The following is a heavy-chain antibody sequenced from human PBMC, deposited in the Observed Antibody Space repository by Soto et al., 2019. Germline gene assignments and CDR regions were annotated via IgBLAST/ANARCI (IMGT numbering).Heavy chain of an antibody. V-gene: IGHV4-59*08. Sequence: PSETLSPTCPVSGGSISSYYWSWIRQPPGKGLEWIGYIYYSGSTNYNPSLKSRVTISVDTSKNQFSLKLSSVTAADTAVYYCARHKHGDYGEECLDYWGQGTLVTVSS. CDR1: GGSISSYY. CDR2: IYYSGST. D-gene: IGHD4-17*01. CDR3: ARHKHGDYGEECLDY. J-gene: IGHJ4*02.